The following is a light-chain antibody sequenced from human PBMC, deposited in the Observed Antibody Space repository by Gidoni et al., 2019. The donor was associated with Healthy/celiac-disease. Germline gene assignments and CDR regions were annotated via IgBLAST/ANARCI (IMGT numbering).Light chain of an antibody. CDR1: QSVSSSY. CDR3: QKYGSSFT. J-gene: IGKJ4*01. Sequence: EIVLTPSPGTLSLSPGERATLSCRASQSVSSSYLAWYQQKPGQAPRLLIYGASSRATGIPDRFSGSGSGTDFTLNISRLEPEDFAVYYCQKYGSSFTFGGGTKVEIK. CDR2: GAS. V-gene: IGKV3-20*01.